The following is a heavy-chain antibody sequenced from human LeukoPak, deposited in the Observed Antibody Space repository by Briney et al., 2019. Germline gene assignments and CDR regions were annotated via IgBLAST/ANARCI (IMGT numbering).Heavy chain of an antibody. J-gene: IGHJ4*02. CDR1: GFTVSSNY. V-gene: IGHV3-53*01. Sequence: PGGSLRLPCAASGFTVSSNYMSWVRQAPGKGLDWVSIIYSGGSTYSADSVKGRFTISRDNSKNTLYLQMNSLRAEDTAVYYCARGRGAITGTTGYYFDYWGQGTLVTVSS. D-gene: IGHD1-20*01. CDR3: ARGRGAITGTTGYYFDY. CDR2: IYSGGST.